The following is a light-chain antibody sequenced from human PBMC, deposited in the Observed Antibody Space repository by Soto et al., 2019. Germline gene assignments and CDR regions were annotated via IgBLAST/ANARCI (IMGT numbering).Light chain of an antibody. CDR3: MQALQTWT. Sequence: DIVMTQSPLSLPVTPGEPASISCRSSQSLLHSNGYNYLDWYLQKPGKSPKLLIYLGSNRASGVPDRFSGSGSGTDFTLQIRRVEAEDAGVYYCMQALQTWTFGQGTKVDIK. V-gene: IGKV2-28*01. CDR1: QSLLHSNGYNY. J-gene: IGKJ1*01. CDR2: LGS.